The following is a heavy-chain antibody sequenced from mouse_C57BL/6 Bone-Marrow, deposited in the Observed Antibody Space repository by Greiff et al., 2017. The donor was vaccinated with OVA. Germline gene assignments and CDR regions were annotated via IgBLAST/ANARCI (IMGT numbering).Heavy chain of an antibody. J-gene: IGHJ2*01. CDR3: ARSPYDYDGGYDFDD. CDR1: GFTFTDYY. V-gene: IGHV7-3*01. Sequence: DVKLVESGGGLVQPGGSLSLSCAASGFTFTDYYMSWVRQPPGKALEWLGFIRNKANGYTTEYSASVKGRFTISRDNSQSILYLQMNALRAEDSATYYCARSPYDYDGGYDFDDWGQGTTLTVSS. D-gene: IGHD2-4*01. CDR2: IRNKANGYTT.